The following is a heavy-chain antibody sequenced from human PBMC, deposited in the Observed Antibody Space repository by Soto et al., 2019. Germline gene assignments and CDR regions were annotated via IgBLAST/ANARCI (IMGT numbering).Heavy chain of an antibody. CDR3: ATGTFNFDS. CDR1: GFTFSSYA. Sequence: PGGSLRLSCAASGFTFSSYAMSWVRQAPGKGLEWVSSISGSGGSTYYADSVKGRFIISRDNSKGTLYLQMNSLRAEDTAVYYCATGTFNFDSWGQGALVTVSS. CDR2: ISGSGGST. J-gene: IGHJ4*02. V-gene: IGHV3-23*01.